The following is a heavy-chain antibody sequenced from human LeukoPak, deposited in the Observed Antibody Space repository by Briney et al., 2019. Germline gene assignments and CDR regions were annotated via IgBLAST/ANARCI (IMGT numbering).Heavy chain of an antibody. V-gene: IGHV1-2*02. D-gene: IGHD1-26*01. J-gene: IGHJ4*02. CDR2: INPSSGDT. CDR3: AKEFPSGATRDLDY. Sequence: ASVKVSCKASGYSFTASYMHWVRQAPGQGLEWLGWINPSSGDTKYAPKFQGRVTLTRDTSINTAYMELTSLRSDDTAMYYCAKEFPSGATRDLDYWGQGTLVTVSS. CDR1: GYSFTASY.